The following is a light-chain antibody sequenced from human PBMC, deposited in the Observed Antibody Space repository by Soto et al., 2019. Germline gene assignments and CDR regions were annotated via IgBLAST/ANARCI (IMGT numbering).Light chain of an antibody. CDR3: QQVNTFPYT. CDR2: GAS. V-gene: IGKV1-12*01. J-gene: IGKJ2*01. Sequence: DIPMTQSPSSVAASVGDRVTITCRASQDVNIWSAWYQQRPGKAPKLLIFGASNLHSGAPSSFSGSGIGSDFTLTISGLEPEDFATYYCQQVNTFPYTFGQGTTVEIK. CDR1: QDVNIW.